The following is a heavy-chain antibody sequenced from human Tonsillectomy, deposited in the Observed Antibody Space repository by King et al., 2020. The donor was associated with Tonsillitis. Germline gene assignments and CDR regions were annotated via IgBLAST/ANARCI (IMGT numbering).Heavy chain of an antibody. J-gene: IGHJ5*02. CDR3: AGGRRTGTTVGFDP. Sequence: VQLVESGGGLDQPGGSLRLSCAASGFTFSSYWMSWVRQAPGRGLEWVANIKQDGSEKYYVDSVKGRFTISRDNAKNSLYLQMNCLRAADTAVYYCAGGRRTGTTVGFDPWGQGTLVTVSS. CDR2: IKQDGSEK. D-gene: IGHD1-7*01. V-gene: IGHV3-7*01. CDR1: GFTFSSYW.